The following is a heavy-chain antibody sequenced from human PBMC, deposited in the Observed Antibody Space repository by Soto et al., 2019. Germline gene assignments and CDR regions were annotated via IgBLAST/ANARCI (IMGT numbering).Heavy chain of an antibody. V-gene: IGHV1-18*01. Sequence: ASVKVSCKASGYTFTSYGISWVRQAPGQGLEWMGWISAYNGNTNYAQKLQGRVTMTTDTSTSTVYMELRSLRSDDTAVYYCASTEAVLPAPPFAFDIWGQGTMVTVSS. CDR2: ISAYNGNT. D-gene: IGHD2-2*01. CDR1: GYTFTSYG. CDR3: ASTEAVLPAPPFAFDI. J-gene: IGHJ3*02.